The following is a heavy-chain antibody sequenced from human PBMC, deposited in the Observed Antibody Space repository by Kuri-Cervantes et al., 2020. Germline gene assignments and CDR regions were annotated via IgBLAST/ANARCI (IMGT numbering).Heavy chain of an antibody. Sequence: GESLKISCAASGFTFNNYAMHWVRQAPGKGLEWVAVISYDGRNKYYAASVKGRFTISRDNSKNTLYLQMNSLRPEDTAVYYCARNDAFDIWGQGTMVTVSS. CDR3: ARNDAFDI. CDR2: ISYDGRNK. CDR1: GFTFNNYA. J-gene: IGHJ3*02. V-gene: IGHV3-30*04.